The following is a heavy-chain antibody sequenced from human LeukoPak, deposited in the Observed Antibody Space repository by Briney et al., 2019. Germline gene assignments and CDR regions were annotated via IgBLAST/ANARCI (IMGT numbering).Heavy chain of an antibody. CDR2: INQDGSEK. CDR3: ARGTLGYYDSSGLFDY. V-gene: IGHV3-7*01. D-gene: IGHD3-22*01. CDR1: GFRFSSYW. J-gene: IGHJ4*02. Sequence: PGGSLRLSCAASGFRFSSYWMTWVRRAPGKGLEWVANINQDGSEKYYVDSVKGRFTISRDNAKNSLYLQMNSLRAEDTAVYFCARGTLGYYDSSGLFDYWGQGTLVTVSS.